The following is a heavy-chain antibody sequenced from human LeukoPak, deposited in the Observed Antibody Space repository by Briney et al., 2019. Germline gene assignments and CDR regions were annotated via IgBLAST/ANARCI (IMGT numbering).Heavy chain of an antibody. V-gene: IGHV3-21*01. CDR2: ISRSSTYI. D-gene: IGHD1-1*01. CDR1: ELTLSSNY. J-gene: IGHJ4*02. CDR3: ARLETTPYYFDY. Sequence: GGSLRLSCAASELTLSSNYMSWIRQAPGKGLEWVSSISRSSTYISYADSVKGRFTISRDNAKNSLCLQMNSLRAEDTAVYYCARLETTPYYFDYWGQGTLVTVSS.